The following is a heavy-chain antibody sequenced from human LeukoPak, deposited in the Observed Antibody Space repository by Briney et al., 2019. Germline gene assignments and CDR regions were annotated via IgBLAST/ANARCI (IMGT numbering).Heavy chain of an antibody. CDR1: GVSISSYY. D-gene: IGHD6-13*01. Sequence: PSETLSLTCTVSGVSISSYYWSWIRQPPGKGLEWIGYIYYSGSTNYNPSLKSRVTISVDTSKNQFSLKLSSVTAADTAVYYCARLSSLAAARTSGYWYFDLWGRGTLVTVSS. V-gene: IGHV4-59*08. CDR3: ARLSSLAAARTSGYWYFDL. CDR2: IYYSGST. J-gene: IGHJ2*01.